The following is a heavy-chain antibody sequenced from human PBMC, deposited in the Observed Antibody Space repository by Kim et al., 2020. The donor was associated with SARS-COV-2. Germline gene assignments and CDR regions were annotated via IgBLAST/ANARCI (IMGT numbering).Heavy chain of an antibody. Sequence: VKRQFTITRDNAKNSLYLQMNSLRAEDTAVYYCARGLSGSYYLNFDYWGQGTLVTVSS. D-gene: IGHD1-26*01. V-gene: IGHV3-11*06. CDR3: ARGLSGSYYLNFDY. J-gene: IGHJ4*02.